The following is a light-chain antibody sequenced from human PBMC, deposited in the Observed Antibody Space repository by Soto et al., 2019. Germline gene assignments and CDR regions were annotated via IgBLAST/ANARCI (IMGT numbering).Light chain of an antibody. CDR2: DSA. V-gene: IGKV1-5*01. J-gene: IGKJ5*01. Sequence: DIQMTQSPSTLSASVGDRVTITCRASQSITSWLAWYQQKPGKGPKLLIYDSASLESGVPSRFSGSGSGTEFTLTISSLQPDDFATYYCQQYKSYPITFGQGTRLEIK. CDR1: QSITSW. CDR3: QQYKSYPIT.